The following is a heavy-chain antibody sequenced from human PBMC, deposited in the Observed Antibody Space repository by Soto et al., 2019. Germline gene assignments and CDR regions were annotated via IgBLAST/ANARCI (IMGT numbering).Heavy chain of an antibody. V-gene: IGHV3-48*01. J-gene: IGHJ6*03. Sequence: PGGSLRLSCAASGFTFSSYSMNWVRQAPGKGLEWVSYISSSSSTIYYADSVKGRFTISRDNAKNSLYLQMNSLRAEDTAVYYCARDYIVVVPAAPYYYYMDVWGKGTTVTVSS. D-gene: IGHD2-2*01. CDR2: ISSSSSTI. CDR3: ARDYIVVVPAAPYYYYMDV. CDR1: GFTFSSYS.